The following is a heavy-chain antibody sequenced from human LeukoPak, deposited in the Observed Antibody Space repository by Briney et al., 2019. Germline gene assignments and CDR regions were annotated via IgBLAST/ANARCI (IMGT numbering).Heavy chain of an antibody. J-gene: IGHJ4*02. CDR3: ARDSLGGSYFDY. CDR2: IYYSGST. CDR1: GGSISSYY. Sequence: PETLSLTCTVSGGSISSYYWSWIRQPPGKGLEWIGYIYYSGSTNYNPSLKSRVTISVDTSKNQFSLKLSSVTAADTAVYYCARDSLGGSYFDYWGQGTLVTVSS. D-gene: IGHD1-26*01. V-gene: IGHV4-59*01.